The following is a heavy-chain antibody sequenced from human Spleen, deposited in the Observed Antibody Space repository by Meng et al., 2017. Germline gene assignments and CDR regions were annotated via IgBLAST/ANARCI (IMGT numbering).Heavy chain of an antibody. CDR3: VRVYYSAFDI. V-gene: IGHV4-39*07. Sequence: SETLSLTCTVSGGSISTSSFYWGWIRQSPGKGLEWIGSIFHSGNTHYNPSLKSRVTISIDTSKNQFSLYLNSVTAADTALYYCVRVYYSAFDIWGQGTMVTVSS. CDR1: GGSISTSSFY. D-gene: IGHD3-10*01. CDR2: IFHSGNT. J-gene: IGHJ3*02.